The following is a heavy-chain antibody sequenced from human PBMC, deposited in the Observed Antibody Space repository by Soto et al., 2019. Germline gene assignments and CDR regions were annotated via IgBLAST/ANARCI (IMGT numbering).Heavy chain of an antibody. CDR2: IYYSGST. J-gene: IGHJ6*02. CDR1: GGSISYGGYY. V-gene: IGHV4-31*03. Sequence: SETLYLTYTVSGGSISYGGYYWSRNPKHRGKWLEWIGYIYYSGSTYYNPSLKSRVTISVDTSKNQFSLKLSSVTAADTAVYYRARDKEGRYYDSSGYYTARYGMDVWGQGTTVTVSS. CDR3: ARDKEGRYYDSSGYYTARYGMDV. D-gene: IGHD3-22*01.